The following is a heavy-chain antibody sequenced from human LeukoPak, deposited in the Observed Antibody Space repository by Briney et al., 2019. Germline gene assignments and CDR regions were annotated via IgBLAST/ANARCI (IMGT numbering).Heavy chain of an antibody. J-gene: IGHJ5*02. D-gene: IGHD6-13*01. Sequence: ASVKVSCKASGYTFTGYYMHWVRQAPGQGLEWMGIINPSGGSTSYAQKFQGRVTMTRDTSTSTVYMELSSLRSEDTAVYYCAREDSSSVKGEHWFDPWGQGTLVTVSS. CDR1: GYTFTGYY. CDR2: INPSGGST. V-gene: IGHV1-46*01. CDR3: AREDSSSVKGEHWFDP.